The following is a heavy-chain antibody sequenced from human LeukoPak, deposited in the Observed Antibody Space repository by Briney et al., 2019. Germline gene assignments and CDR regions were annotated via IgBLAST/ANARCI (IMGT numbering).Heavy chain of an antibody. CDR3: GRGAVSGYYFYMDV. CDR2: INANGGST. V-gene: IGHV3-20*04. Sequence: PGGSLRLSCAASGFTFYDHGMNWGRQAPGKGLEWGSSINANGGSTGYADSVKGRVTISRDNAKNSLYLQMNSLRAQDTPLYYLGRGAVSGYYFYMDVWAKGTSVSVSS. J-gene: IGHJ6*03. CDR1: GFTFYDHG. D-gene: IGHD3-10*01.